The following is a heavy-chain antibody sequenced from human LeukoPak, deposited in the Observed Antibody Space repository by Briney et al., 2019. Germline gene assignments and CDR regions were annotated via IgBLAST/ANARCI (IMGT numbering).Heavy chain of an antibody. V-gene: IGHV1-2*02. J-gene: IGHJ3*02. CDR1: GYTFTGYY. Sequence: AAVKVSCKASGYTFTGYYMHWVRQAPGQGLEWMGWINSNCGGKNYAQKFQGRVTMTRDTSISTAYMELSRLRSDDTAVYYCARVRITMVRGVIISNGSDIWGQGTMVTVSS. D-gene: IGHD3-10*01. CDR3: ARVRITMVRGVIISNGSDI. CDR2: INSNCGGK.